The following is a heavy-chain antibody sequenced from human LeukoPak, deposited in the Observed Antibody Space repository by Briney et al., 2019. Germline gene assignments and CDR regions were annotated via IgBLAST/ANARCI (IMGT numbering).Heavy chain of an antibody. J-gene: IGHJ4*02. CDR3: TREGRGSDAFDY. CDR1: GFTFGDYA. CDR2: IRSKAYGGTT. D-gene: IGHD3-16*01. V-gene: IGHV3-49*04. Sequence: GRSLRLSCTASGFTFGDYAMSWVRQAPGKGLEWVGFIRSKAYGGTTEYAASVKGRFTISRDDSKSIAYPQMNSLKTEDTAVYYCTREGRGSDAFDYWGQGTLVTVSS.